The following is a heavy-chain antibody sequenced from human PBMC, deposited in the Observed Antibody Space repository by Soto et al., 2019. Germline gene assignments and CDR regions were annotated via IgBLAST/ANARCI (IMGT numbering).Heavy chain of an antibody. CDR2: INRSGDSP. CDR1: GHTFTTYY. CDR3: AREAAYCGGDCNEGIDY. Sequence: ASVKVSCKASGHTFTTYYMHWVRQAPGQGLEWMGIINRSGDSPLYAPKFQGRVTMTRDTSTSTVYMELRSLRSADTAVYYCAREAAYCGGDCNEGIDYWGQGTRVTVS. J-gene: IGHJ4*02. V-gene: IGHV1-46*01. D-gene: IGHD2-21*02.